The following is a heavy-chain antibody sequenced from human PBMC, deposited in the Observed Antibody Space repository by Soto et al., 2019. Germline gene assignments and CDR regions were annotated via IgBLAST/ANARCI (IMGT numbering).Heavy chain of an antibody. V-gene: IGHV1-69*08. CDR2: IIPILGIA. CDR1: GGTFSSYT. CDR3: ARDDGMVRGVMGWFDP. Sequence: QVQLVQSGAEVKKPGSSVKVSCKASGGTFSSYTISWVRQAPGQGLEWMGRIIPILGIANYAQKFQGRVTITXXKXTXXAYMELSSLRSEDTAVYYCARDDGMVRGVMGWFDPWGQGTLVTVSS. J-gene: IGHJ5*02. D-gene: IGHD3-10*01.